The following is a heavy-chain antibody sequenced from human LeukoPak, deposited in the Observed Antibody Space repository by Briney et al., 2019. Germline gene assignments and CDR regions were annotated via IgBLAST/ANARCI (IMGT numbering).Heavy chain of an antibody. CDR3: ARDSSGYYHWFDP. V-gene: IGHV4-59*01. Sequence: SETLSLTRTVSGGSISSYYWSWIRQPPGKGLEWIGYIYYSGSTNYNPSLKSRVTISVDTSKNQFSLKLSSVTAADTAVYYCARDSSGYYHWFDPWGQGTLVTVSS. CDR2: IYYSGST. D-gene: IGHD3-22*01. CDR1: GGSISSYY. J-gene: IGHJ5*02.